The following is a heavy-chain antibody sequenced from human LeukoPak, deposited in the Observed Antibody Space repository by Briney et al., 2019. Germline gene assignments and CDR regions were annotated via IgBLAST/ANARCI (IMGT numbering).Heavy chain of an antibody. D-gene: IGHD1-26*01. CDR1: GGSISSSSYY. Sequence: SETLSLTCTVSGGSISSSSYYWGWIRQPPGKGLEGIGSIYYSGSTYYNPSLKSRVTISVDTSKNQFSLKLSSVTAADTAVYYCARRSPEAVAGAFDYWGQGTLVTVSS. CDR2: IYYSGST. J-gene: IGHJ4*02. CDR3: ARRSPEAVAGAFDY. V-gene: IGHV4-39*01.